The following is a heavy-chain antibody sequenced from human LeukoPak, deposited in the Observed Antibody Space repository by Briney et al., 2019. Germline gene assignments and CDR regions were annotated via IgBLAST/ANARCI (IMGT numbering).Heavy chain of an antibody. CDR2: ISYDGSNK. CDR3: ARSGGDFDH. J-gene: IGHJ4*02. V-gene: IGHV3-30*14. D-gene: IGHD3-10*01. Sequence: GGSLRLSCAASGFTFSSYAMHWVRQAPGKGLEWVAVISYDGSNKYYADSVKGRFTISRDNSKNTLFLQMNSLRDDDTSVYYCARSGGDFDHWGRGTLVTVSS. CDR1: GFTFSSYA.